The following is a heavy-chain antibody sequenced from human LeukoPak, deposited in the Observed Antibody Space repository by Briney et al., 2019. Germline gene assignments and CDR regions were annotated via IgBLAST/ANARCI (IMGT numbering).Heavy chain of an antibody. V-gene: IGHV4-34*01. Sequence: PSETLSLTCAAYGGSFSGYYWSWIRQPPGKGLEWIGEINHSGSTNYNPSLKSRVTISVDTSKNQFSLKLSSVTAADTAVYYCARAPWFDPWGQGTLVTVSS. CDR1: GGSFSGYY. CDR2: INHSGST. CDR3: ARAPWFDP. J-gene: IGHJ5*02.